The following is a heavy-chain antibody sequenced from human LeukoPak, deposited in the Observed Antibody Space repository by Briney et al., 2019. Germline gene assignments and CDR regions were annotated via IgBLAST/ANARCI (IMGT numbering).Heavy chain of an antibody. Sequence: PGGSLRLSCAASGFIFSDSGMNWVRQAPGRGLEWGSYIGGGKRNIYYAGSVKGRFPISRDDAKSSLFLQMHSLRDDDTGVYYCARDLGGSQGGFDHWGQGTLVTVSS. V-gene: IGHV3-48*02. CDR1: GFIFSDSG. CDR2: IGGGKRNI. CDR3: ARDLGGSQGGFDH. D-gene: IGHD1-26*01. J-gene: IGHJ4*02.